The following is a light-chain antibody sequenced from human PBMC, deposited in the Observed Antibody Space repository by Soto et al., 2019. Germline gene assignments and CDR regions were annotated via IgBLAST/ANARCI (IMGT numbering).Light chain of an antibody. CDR3: QQYHNWPIT. V-gene: IGKV3-15*01. J-gene: IGKJ5*01. CDR1: QSINTN. Sequence: EIVLTQSPSTLSFSPWERSTLSFGASQSINTNLVWYQQKPGQPPRLVMYDASTRATGISARFSGSGSGTEFTLTISSLQSEDFAVYYCQQYHNWPITFGQGTRLEIK. CDR2: DAS.